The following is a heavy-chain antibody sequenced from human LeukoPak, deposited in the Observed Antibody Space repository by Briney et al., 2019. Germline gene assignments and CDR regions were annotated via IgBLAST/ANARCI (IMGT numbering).Heavy chain of an antibody. CDR3: ARGGPRDGYDY. V-gene: IGHV3-21*01. D-gene: IGHD5-18*01. CDR1: GFTFSSYS. Sequence: GGSLRLSCAASGFTFSSYSMNWVRQAPGKGLEWVSSISSLSSYIYYADSLKGRFTISRDNAKNSLYLQMNSLRAEDTAVYYCARGGPRDGYDYWGQGTLVTVSS. CDR2: ISSLSSYI. J-gene: IGHJ4*02.